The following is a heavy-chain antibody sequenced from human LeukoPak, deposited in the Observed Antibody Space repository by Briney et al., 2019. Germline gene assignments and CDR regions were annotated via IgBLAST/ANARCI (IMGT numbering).Heavy chain of an antibody. J-gene: IGHJ6*04. D-gene: IGHD3-10*02. Sequence: PGGSLRLSCEVSGFTVSSLEMNWVRQAPGKALEWISYFGSTRNTITYADSVRGRFIMSRDNAKNSVSLHMSSLIAEDTALYYCAELGITMIGGVWGKGTTVTISS. V-gene: IGHV3-48*03. CDR1: GFTVSSLE. CDR2: FGSTRNTI. CDR3: AELGITMIGGV.